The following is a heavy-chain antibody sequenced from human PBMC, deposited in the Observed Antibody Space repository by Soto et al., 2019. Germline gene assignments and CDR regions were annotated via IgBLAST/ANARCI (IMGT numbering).Heavy chain of an antibody. J-gene: IGHJ4*02. CDR1: GFTFSSYA. D-gene: IGHD7-27*01. V-gene: IGHV3-23*01. CDR2: ISGTGIST. Sequence: EVQLLESGGGLVQPGGSLRLSCAASGFTFSSYAMSWVRQAPGKGLEWVSGISGTGISTYYADSVKGRFTISRDNSKNTLYLQMSSLRAEDTAVYYCAKKLGALDYWGQGTLVTVS. CDR3: AKKLGALDY.